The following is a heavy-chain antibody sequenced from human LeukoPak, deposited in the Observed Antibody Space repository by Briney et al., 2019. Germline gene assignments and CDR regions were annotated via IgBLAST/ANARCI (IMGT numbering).Heavy chain of an antibody. V-gene: IGHV3-23*01. CDR3: AKATTFYGDYGDY. CDR1: GFTFSNYA. CDR2: ISGSGGST. D-gene: IGHD4-17*01. Sequence: GGPLRLSCAASGFTFSNYAMNWVRQAPGKGLEWVSGISGSGGSTYYPDYVKGRFTISRDNSKNTVYLQLNNLTDEDTAIYYCAKATTFYGDYGDYWGQGTLVTVSS. J-gene: IGHJ4*02.